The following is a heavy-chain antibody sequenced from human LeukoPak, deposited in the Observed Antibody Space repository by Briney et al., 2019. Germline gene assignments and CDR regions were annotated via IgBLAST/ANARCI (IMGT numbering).Heavy chain of an antibody. D-gene: IGHD6-19*01. CDR3: ARDREGIAVAGLDY. Sequence: PGGSLRLSCAASGFTFSSYSMNWVRQAPGKGLEWVSYISSSSSIIYYADSVKGRFTISRDNAKNSLYLQMNSLRAEDTAVYYCARDREGIAVAGLDYWGQGTLVTVSS. J-gene: IGHJ4*02. CDR2: ISSSSSII. CDR1: GFTFSSYS. V-gene: IGHV3-48*04.